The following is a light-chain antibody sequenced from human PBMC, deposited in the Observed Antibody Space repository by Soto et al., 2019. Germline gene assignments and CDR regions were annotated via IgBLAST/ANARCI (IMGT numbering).Light chain of an antibody. CDR1: SSDVGSYNL. CDR3: CSYAGSSTLV. J-gene: IGLJ3*02. CDR2: EDN. V-gene: IGLV2-23*01. Sequence: QSALTQPASVSGSPGQSITISCTGTSSDVGSYNLVSWYQHHPGKAPKVMIYEDNKRPSGVSSRFSGSKSGNTASLTISGLQTEDEADYYCCSYAGSSTLVFGGGTKVTVL.